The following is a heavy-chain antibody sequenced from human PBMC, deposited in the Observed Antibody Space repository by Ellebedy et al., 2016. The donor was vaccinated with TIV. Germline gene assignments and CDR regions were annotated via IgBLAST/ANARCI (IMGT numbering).Heavy chain of an antibody. J-gene: IGHJ4*02. V-gene: IGHV5-51*01. CDR3: ARQASETAAIIGY. CDR1: GYNFPLYW. Sequence: GESLKISXATSGYNFPLYWITWVRQMPGKGLEWVGIIYPGDSDTRYSPSFQGQVTISADKSISTAYLQWSSLKASDTAMFYCARQASETAAIIGYWGQGTLVTVSS. CDR2: IYPGDSDT. D-gene: IGHD2-2*02.